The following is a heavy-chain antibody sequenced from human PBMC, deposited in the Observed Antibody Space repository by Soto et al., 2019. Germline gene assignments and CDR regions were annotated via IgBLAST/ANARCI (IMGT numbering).Heavy chain of an antibody. CDR3: ARGSNHFDY. J-gene: IGHJ4*02. CDR2: INSDGNST. Sequence: EVQLVESGGGLVQPGGSLRLSCAASGFTFSPFWMHWVRQVPGKGPVWVSRINSDGNSTSYADSVKGRFTISRDNAKDTLYLQMNRLRGEDTAVYYCARGSNHFDYWGQGALDTVSS. D-gene: IGHD4-4*01. V-gene: IGHV3-74*01. CDR1: GFTFSPFW.